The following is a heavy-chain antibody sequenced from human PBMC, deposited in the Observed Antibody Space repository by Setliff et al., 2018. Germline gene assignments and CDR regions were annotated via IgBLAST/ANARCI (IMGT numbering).Heavy chain of an antibody. D-gene: IGHD3-3*01. V-gene: IGHV3-72*01. J-gene: IGHJ4*02. Sequence: GGSLRLSCAASGLNFSSYGMHWVRQVPGKGLVWVGRSRNKGNSYSTEYAASVKGRFTISRDDSKNSLYLQMNSLKTEDTAVYYCTRARDRSGYWDFDYWGQGTLVTVSS. CDR2: SRNKGNSYST. CDR1: GLNFSSYG. CDR3: TRARDRSGYWDFDY.